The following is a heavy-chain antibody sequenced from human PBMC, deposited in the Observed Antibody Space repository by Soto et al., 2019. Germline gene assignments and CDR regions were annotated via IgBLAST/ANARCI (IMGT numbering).Heavy chain of an antibody. CDR1: GDIVSSTSTA. J-gene: IGHJ4*02. CDR2: TYYRSKWYS. V-gene: IGHV6-1*01. D-gene: IGHD3-22*01. Sequence: SQTLSLGWAISGDIVSSTSTAWSWISQSPSRCREWLGRTYYRSKWYSDYAVSVKSRITINPDTSKNQFSLQLNSVTPEDTAVYYCVRATYFSDSSGYTRCFDYWGQGTLVTVSS. CDR3: VRATYFSDSSGYTRCFDY.